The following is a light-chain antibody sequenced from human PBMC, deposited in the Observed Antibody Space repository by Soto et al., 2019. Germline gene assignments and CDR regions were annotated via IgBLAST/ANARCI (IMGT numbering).Light chain of an antibody. J-gene: IGKJ5*01. V-gene: IGKV3-20*01. Sequence: EILFTQSPATLSLSPGERATLSCRASQSVSNYLAWYQQKPGQAPRLLIYDASNRATGIPARFSGSGSGTDFTLTISRLEPEDFAVYYCQQYGSSPRTITFGQGTRLEIK. CDR3: QQYGSSPRTIT. CDR1: QSVSNY. CDR2: DAS.